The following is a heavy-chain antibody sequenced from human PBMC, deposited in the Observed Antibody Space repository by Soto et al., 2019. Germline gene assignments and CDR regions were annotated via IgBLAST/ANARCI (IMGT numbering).Heavy chain of an antibody. V-gene: IGHV4-30-4*01. J-gene: IGHJ4*02. CDR1: GGSISSGDYY. D-gene: IGHD6-19*01. CDR3: ARGVAGSGFDL. CDR2: IYYSGST. Sequence: PSETLSLTCTVSGGSISSGDYYWSWIRQPPGKGLEWIGYIYYSGSTYYNPSLKSRVTISVDTSKNQFSLKLSSVTAADTAVYYCARGVAGSGFDLWGQGTLVTVSS.